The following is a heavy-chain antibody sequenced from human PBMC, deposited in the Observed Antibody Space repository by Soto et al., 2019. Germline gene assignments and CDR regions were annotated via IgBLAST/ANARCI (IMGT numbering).Heavy chain of an antibody. CDR2: IKQDGSEK. J-gene: IGHJ4*02. V-gene: IGHV3-7*01. Sequence: EVQLVESGGGLVQPGGSLRLSCAASGFTFSSYWMSWVRQAPGKGLEWVANIKQDGSEKYYVDSVKGRFTISGDNAKNSLYLQVNGLRAEDTAVYYCAREVYGDYALDYWGQGTLVTVSS. CDR1: GFTFSSYW. CDR3: AREVYGDYALDY. D-gene: IGHD4-17*01.